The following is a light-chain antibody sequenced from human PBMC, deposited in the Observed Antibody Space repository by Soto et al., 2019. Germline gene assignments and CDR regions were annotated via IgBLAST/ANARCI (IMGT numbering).Light chain of an antibody. V-gene: IGKV3-20*01. CDR3: QHYGDSSWT. CDR2: GAS. Sequence: ELVLTQAPGILSLSPGDRATLSCRTSQSVSANYLAWYQQQKPGQAPRLLIYGASSRAPGVPDRFSGSGSGTDFTLAISRLEPEDFVVYYCQHYGDSSWTFGQGTKVDIK. CDR1: QSVSANY. J-gene: IGKJ1*01.